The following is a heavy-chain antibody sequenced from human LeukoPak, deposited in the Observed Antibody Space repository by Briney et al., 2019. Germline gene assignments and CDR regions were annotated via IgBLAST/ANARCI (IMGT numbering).Heavy chain of an antibody. CDR1: GGSISSYY. J-gene: IGHJ5*02. CDR2: IYYSGST. CDR3: ARELPYCSSTSCYDLFAP. V-gene: IGHV4-59*01. Sequence: PSETLSLTCTVSGGSISSYYWSWIRQPPGKGLEWIGYIYYSGSTNYNPSLKSRVTISVDTSKNQFSLKLSSVTAADTAVYYCARELPYCSSTSCYDLFAPWGQGTLVTVSS. D-gene: IGHD2-2*01.